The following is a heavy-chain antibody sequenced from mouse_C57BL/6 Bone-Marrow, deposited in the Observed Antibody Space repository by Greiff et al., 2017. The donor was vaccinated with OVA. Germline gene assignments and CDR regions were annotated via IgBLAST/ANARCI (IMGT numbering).Heavy chain of an antibody. D-gene: IGHD1-1*01. CDR2: IYPGSGNT. J-gene: IGHJ1*03. Sequence: VQLQQSGAELVRPGASVKLSCKASGYTFTDYYINWVKQRPGQGLEWIARIYPGSGNTYYNEKFKGKATLTAEKSSSTAYMQLSSLTSEDSAVYFCARSYYGSSYGADWYFDVWGTGTTVTVSS. V-gene: IGHV1-76*01. CDR3: ARSYYGSSYGADWYFDV. CDR1: GYTFTDYY.